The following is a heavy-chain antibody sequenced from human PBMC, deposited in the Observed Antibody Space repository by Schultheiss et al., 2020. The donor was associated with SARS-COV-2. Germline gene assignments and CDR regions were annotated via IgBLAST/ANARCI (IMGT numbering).Heavy chain of an antibody. Sequence: SETLSLTCTVSGGSISSGSYYWGWIRQPPGKGLEWIGRIYTSGSTNYNPSLKSRVTISVDTSKNQFSLKLSSVTAADTAVYYCARTLYGENWFDPWGQGTLVTVSS. CDR3: ARTLYGENWFDP. CDR1: GGSISSGSYY. V-gene: IGHV4-61*02. J-gene: IGHJ5*02. D-gene: IGHD4-17*01. CDR2: IYTSGST.